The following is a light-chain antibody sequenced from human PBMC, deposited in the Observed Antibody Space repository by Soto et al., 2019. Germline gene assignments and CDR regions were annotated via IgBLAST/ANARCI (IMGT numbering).Light chain of an antibody. CDR2: EDR. CDR1: SGSIGNNY. Sequence: NFMLTQPHSVSESPGKTVTISCTRSSGSIGNNYVQWYQQRPGSAPTTVIYEDRQRPSGVPDRFSGSIDSSSNSASLTISGLQTEDEADYYCQSYDSDFVVFGGGTKVTVL. J-gene: IGLJ2*01. V-gene: IGLV6-57*04. CDR3: QSYDSDFVV.